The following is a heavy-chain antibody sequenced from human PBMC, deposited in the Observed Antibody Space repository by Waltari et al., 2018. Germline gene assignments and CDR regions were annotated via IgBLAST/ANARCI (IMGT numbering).Heavy chain of an antibody. V-gene: IGHV3-30*02. J-gene: IGHJ4*02. D-gene: IGHD1-1*01. CDR2: VGYDGGNS. CDR1: GFTFCTYD. Sequence: QVQLLESGGGVVQPGGSLRLSCVASGFTFCTYDLPWVRQAPGKGLGWVAFVGYDGGNSYNIDSVKGRFTVSRDNSKNTLYVQMNSLRPEDTAIYYCARGGMGYYYSDYWGQGTLVLVSS. CDR3: ARGGMGYYYSDY.